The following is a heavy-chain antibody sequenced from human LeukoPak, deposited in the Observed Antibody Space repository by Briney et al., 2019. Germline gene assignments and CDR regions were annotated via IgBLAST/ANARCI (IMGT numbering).Heavy chain of an antibody. D-gene: IGHD1-7*01. V-gene: IGHV1-2*06. CDR2: IYPNTGGT. CDR1: GYSFTNYH. J-gene: IGHJ4*02. Sequence: GASVKVSCNTSGYSFTNYHMHWVRLAPGQGLEWMGHIYPNTGGTSYAQRFRGRVTMTSDTSVSTVYMELSSLISDDTAAYYCARENWYYDYWGQGTLVTVSS. CDR3: ARENWYYDY.